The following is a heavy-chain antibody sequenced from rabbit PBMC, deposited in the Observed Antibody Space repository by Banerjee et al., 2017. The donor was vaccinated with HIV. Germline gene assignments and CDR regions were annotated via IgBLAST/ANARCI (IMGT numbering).Heavy chain of an antibody. D-gene: IGHD2-1*01. Sequence: QSLEESGGDLVKPGASLTLTCTASGFSFSGSYYMCWVRQAPGKGLEWIGCIYTGSGNTYYASWAKGRFTISKTSSTTVTLQMTSLTAADTATYFCAREVLYDDYGDYGYYFNLWGPGTLVTVS. CDR2: IYTGSGNT. CDR1: GFSFSGSYY. CDR3: AREVLYDDYGDYGYYFNL. V-gene: IGHV1S40*01. J-gene: IGHJ4*01.